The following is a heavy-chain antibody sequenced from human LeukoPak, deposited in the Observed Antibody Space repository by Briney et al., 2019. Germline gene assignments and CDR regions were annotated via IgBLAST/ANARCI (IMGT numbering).Heavy chain of an antibody. J-gene: IGHJ4*02. CDR3: ARMTTTNYFDY. D-gene: IGHD4-17*01. CDR2: IYYSGTT. Sequence: SETLSLTCTVSGGSISSYYWSWIRQPPGKGLEWIGYIYYSGTTNYNPSLKSRVTISVDTSKNQFSLKLSSVTAADTAVYYCARMTTTNYFDYWGQGTLVTVSS. CDR1: GGSISSYY. V-gene: IGHV4-59*12.